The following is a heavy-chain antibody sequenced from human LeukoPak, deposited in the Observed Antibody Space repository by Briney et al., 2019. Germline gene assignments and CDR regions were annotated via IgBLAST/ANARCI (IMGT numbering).Heavy chain of an antibody. V-gene: IGHV3-23*01. J-gene: IGHJ4*02. CDR1: GFTFSSSA. D-gene: IGHD3-10*01. CDR3: AKRGPIYSSTPGNYFDY. CDR2: ISASGGST. Sequence: GGSLRLSCAASGFTFSSSAMSWVRQVPGKGLEWVSGISASGGSTNYADSVRGRFTISRDNSKNTLYLQMKALRDEDTATYYCAKRGPIYSSTPGNYFDYWGQGTLVTVSS.